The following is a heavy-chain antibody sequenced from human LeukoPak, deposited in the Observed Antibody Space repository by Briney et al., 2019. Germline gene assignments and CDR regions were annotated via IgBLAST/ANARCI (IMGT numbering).Heavy chain of an antibody. J-gene: IGHJ4*02. D-gene: IGHD1-7*01. CDR1: GFLISDNY. CDR2: LYTGGST. V-gene: IGHV3-53*01. CDR3: ARDHWNYHAFDY. Sequence: GGSLRLSCAASGFLISDNYMHWLRQAPGKGLEWVSVLYTGGSTYYADSGKGRFTISRDNSKNTLYLQMNSLRVEDTAVYYCARDHWNYHAFDYWGQGTLVTVSS.